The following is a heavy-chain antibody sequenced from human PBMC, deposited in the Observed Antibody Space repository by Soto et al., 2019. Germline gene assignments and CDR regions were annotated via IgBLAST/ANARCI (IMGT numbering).Heavy chain of an antibody. CDR2: IYYSGST. D-gene: IGHD3-16*02. CDR1: GCSISSYY. V-gene: IGHV4-59*01. Sequence: SETLSLTCTVSGCSISSYYWGWIRQPPGKGLEWIGYIYYSGSTNYNPSLKSRVTISVDTSKNQFSLKLSSVTAADTAVYYCARVSENDYIWGSYRSGPFDYWGQGTLVTVSS. J-gene: IGHJ4*02. CDR3: ARVSENDYIWGSYRSGPFDY.